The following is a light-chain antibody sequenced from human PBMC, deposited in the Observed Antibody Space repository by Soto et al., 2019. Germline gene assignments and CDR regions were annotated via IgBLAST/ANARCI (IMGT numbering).Light chain of an antibody. J-gene: IGKJ4*01. Sequence: DIPMTQSPSTLSASVGDRVTITCRASQSISSWLAWYQQKPGKAPKLLIYDASSLEGGVPSRFSGSGSGTGFTLTISSLQPDDFATYYCQQYDSYSLTFGGGTKVEIK. CDR1: QSISSW. V-gene: IGKV1-5*01. CDR3: QQYDSYSLT. CDR2: DAS.